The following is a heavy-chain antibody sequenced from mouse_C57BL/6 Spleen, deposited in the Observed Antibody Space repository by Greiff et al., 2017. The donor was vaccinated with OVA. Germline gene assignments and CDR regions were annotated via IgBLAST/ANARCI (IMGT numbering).Heavy chain of an antibody. D-gene: IGHD2-1*01. Sequence: EVMLVESGGDLVKPGGSLKLSCAASGFTFSSYGMSWVRQTPDKRLEWVATISSGGSYTYYPDSVKGRFTISRDNAKNTLYLQMSSLKSEDTAMYYCARGVDGIWFAYWGQGTLVTVSA. J-gene: IGHJ3*01. V-gene: IGHV5-6*01. CDR1: GFTFSSYG. CDR3: ARGVDGIWFAY. CDR2: ISSGGSYT.